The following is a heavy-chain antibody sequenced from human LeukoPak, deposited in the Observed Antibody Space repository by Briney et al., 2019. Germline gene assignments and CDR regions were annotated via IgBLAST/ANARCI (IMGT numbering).Heavy chain of an antibody. D-gene: IGHD6-13*01. CDR1: GGSISSISYY. Sequence: SETLSLTCSVFGGSISSISYYWGWIRQPPGKGLEWNGSIYYSWSTYYNPPLKSRLPISVDTSKNQFSLKLSSVTAADTAVYYCARQFQQLVFIDYWGQGTLVTVSS. CDR3: ARQFQQLVFIDY. CDR2: IYYSWST. J-gene: IGHJ4*02. V-gene: IGHV4-39*01.